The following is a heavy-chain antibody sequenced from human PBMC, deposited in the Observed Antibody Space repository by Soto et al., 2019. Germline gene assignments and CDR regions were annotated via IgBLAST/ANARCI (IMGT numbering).Heavy chain of an antibody. CDR2: IRSKGNTYAT. CDR1: GFTFRGSA. D-gene: IGHD3-3*01. J-gene: IGHJ4*02. Sequence: EVQLVESGGGLVQPGGSLKLSCAASGFTFRGSAMHWVRQASGKGLEWVGRIRSKGNTYATVYAASVKGRFTISRDDSKNTAYLQMNSLKTEDPAVYYCTRNYDLAVGNDYWGQGTLVTVSS. V-gene: IGHV3-73*02. CDR3: TRNYDLAVGNDY.